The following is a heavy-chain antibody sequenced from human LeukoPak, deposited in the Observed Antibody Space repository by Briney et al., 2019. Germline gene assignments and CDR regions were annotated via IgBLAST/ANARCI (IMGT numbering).Heavy chain of an antibody. CDR1: GFTFSSYA. CDR3: ASRGHVGSGTYSPYDY. CDR2: ISGSGGST. J-gene: IGHJ4*02. D-gene: IGHD3-10*01. V-gene: IGHV3-23*01. Sequence: GGSLRLSCAASGFTFSSYAMSWVRQAPGKGLEWVSAISGSGGSTYYADSVKGRFTISRDNSRNTVYLQMTSLRAEDTAVYYCASRGHVGSGTYSPYDYWGQGTLVTVSS.